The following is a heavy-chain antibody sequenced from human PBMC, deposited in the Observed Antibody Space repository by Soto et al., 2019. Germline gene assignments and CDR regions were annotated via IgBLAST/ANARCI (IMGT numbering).Heavy chain of an antibody. CDR3: ARGRDYYGSGSYYITFFDY. J-gene: IGHJ4*02. V-gene: IGHV4-34*01. D-gene: IGHD3-10*01. Sequence: PSETLYISCAVYVGSVSVYYWSWIRQPPGSGLEWIGEINHSGSTNYNPSLKSRVTISVDTSKNQFSLKLSSVTAADTAVYYCARGRDYYGSGSYYITFFDYWGQGTMVTVSS. CDR1: VGSVSVYY. CDR2: INHSGST.